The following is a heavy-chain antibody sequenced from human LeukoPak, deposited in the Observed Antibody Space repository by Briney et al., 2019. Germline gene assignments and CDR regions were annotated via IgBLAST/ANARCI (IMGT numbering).Heavy chain of an antibody. Sequence: SETLSLTCTVSGGSISSYYWSWIRQPPGKGLEWIGYIYYSGSTNYNPSLKSRVTISVDTSNNQFSLKLSSVTAADTAVYYCARDSGGYGYGAFDIWGQGTMVTVSS. J-gene: IGHJ3*02. D-gene: IGHD5-12*01. CDR3: ARDSGGYGYGAFDI. V-gene: IGHV4-59*01. CDR1: GGSISSYY. CDR2: IYYSGST.